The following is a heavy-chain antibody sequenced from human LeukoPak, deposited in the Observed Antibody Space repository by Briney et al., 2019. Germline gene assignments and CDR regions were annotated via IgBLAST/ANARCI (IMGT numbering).Heavy chain of an antibody. CDR3: AKDDASGRYKH. J-gene: IGHJ1*01. V-gene: IGHV1-8*03. Sequence: ASVKVSCKASGYSFTGYYMHWVRQATGQGLEWMGWINPNSENTGCSQKFQGRVTVTRNTSINTVYMELSSLRSEDTAVYYCAKDDASGRYKHWGQGTLVTVSS. CDR2: INPNSENT. CDR1: GYSFTGYY. D-gene: IGHD3-10*01.